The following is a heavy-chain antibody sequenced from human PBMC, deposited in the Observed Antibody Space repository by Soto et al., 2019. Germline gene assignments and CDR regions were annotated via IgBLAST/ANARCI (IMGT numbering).Heavy chain of an antibody. CDR2: INHRGST. CDR1: GGSFSGYY. Sequence: SETLSLTCAGYGGSFSGYYWSWVRQTPGKGLEWLGEINHRGSTNYNPSLKSRVTISVDTSRTHFSLKVTSVSAADTAVYYCARSELGARRHCDGTSCSNTVTKNGMDVWGQGTTVTVSS. J-gene: IGHJ6*02. V-gene: IGHV4-34*01. CDR3: ARSELGARRHCDGTSCSNTVTKNGMDV. D-gene: IGHD2-2*01.